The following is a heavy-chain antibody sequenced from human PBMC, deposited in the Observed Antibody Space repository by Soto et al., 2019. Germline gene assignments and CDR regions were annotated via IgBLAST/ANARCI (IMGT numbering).Heavy chain of an antibody. Sequence: EVQLLESGGGLVQPGGSLRLSCAASGFNFNSHAMTWVRQAPGKGLEWVSTISANIISTYYGDSVKGRFTISRDNSKNPLYLQMSSLRVEDTAVYHCARVDTPTVRVGMDVWGQGTTVTVSS. CDR2: ISANIIST. D-gene: IGHD2-15*01. V-gene: IGHV3-23*01. CDR1: GFNFNSHA. CDR3: ARVDTPTVRVGMDV. J-gene: IGHJ6*02.